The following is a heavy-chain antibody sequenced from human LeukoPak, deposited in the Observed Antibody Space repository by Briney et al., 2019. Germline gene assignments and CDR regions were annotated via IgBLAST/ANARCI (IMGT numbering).Heavy chain of an antibody. CDR2: ISGRGGST. D-gene: IGHD6-6*01. CDR1: GFTFSRYA. V-gene: IGHV3-23*01. CDR3: AKERIASRPGWFDP. Sequence: GGPLRLSCAASGFTFSRYAMIWLRQATGKGLEWVSAISGRGGSTYYADSVKGRFNISRDNYKNTLDLQINSLRAEDTAVYYCAKERIASRPGWFDPWGQGTLVTASS. J-gene: IGHJ5*02.